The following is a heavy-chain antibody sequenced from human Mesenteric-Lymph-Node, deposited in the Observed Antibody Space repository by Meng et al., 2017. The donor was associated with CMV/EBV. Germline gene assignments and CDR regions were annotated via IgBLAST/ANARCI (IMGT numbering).Heavy chain of an antibody. CDR1: GYTFTNYY. D-gene: IGHD6-19*01. Sequence: ASVKVSCKASGYTFTNYYIHWVRQAPGQGLEWMGVINPSVDITTYAQKFQGRVTITGDTSTSTVYMGLTSLRSEDTAVYYCARDNPGSGWAEFHWFDPWGQGTQVTVSS. CDR3: ARDNPGSGWAEFHWFDP. V-gene: IGHV1-46*01. CDR2: INPSVDIT. J-gene: IGHJ5*02.